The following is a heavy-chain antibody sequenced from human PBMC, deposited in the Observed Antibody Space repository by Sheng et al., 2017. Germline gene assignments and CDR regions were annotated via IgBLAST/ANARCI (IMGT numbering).Heavy chain of an antibody. CDR3: ARVNGYSSDWLTKGTYYFDW. D-gene: IGHD6-19*01. CDR1: GGSITNSRYY. CDR2: STMLGVL. V-gene: IGHV4-39*02. J-gene: IGHJ4*02. Sequence: QVHLQESGPGLVKPSETLSLSCSVSGGSITNSRYYWGWLRQPPREGAWSGSEASTMLGVLSTTRHSRVESPYPWTTSNNEFSLKLTSVTAADTAVYYCARVNGYSSDWLTKGTYYFDWWGQGTLVTV.